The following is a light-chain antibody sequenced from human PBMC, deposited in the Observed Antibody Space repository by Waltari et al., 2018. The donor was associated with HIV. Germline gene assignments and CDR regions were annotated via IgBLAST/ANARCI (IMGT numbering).Light chain of an antibody. CDR3: QQYDSGPRGIT. CDR1: QSISAK. J-gene: IGKJ2*01. V-gene: IGKV3-15*01. CDR2: EAA. Sequence: EIVMNPSPPPLSLSPGQRATLPRRASQSISAKVAWYQQRPGQAPRLLIYEAATRPTGIPARFSGSGSGTEFTLTISSLQSEDFATYFCQQYDSGPRGITFGQGTMLEIK.